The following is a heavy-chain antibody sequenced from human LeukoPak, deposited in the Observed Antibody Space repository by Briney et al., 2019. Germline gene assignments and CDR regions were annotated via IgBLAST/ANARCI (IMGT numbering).Heavy chain of an antibody. Sequence: GGSLRLSCAASGFTFSSYSMNWVRQAPGKGLEWVSYISSSSSYIYYADSVKGRFTISRDNAKNSLYLQMNSLRAEDTAVYYCARDSNDYYYDSSGYYEPVAFDIWGQGTMVTVSS. V-gene: IGHV3-21*05. J-gene: IGHJ3*02. CDR1: GFTFSSYS. D-gene: IGHD3-22*01. CDR3: ARDSNDYYYDSSGYYEPVAFDI. CDR2: ISSSSSYI.